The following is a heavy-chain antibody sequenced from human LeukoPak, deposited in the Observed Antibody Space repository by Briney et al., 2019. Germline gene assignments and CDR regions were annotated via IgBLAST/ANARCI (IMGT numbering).Heavy chain of an antibody. D-gene: IGHD4-23*01. Sequence: GGSLRLSCAASGFTFNNYDMHWVRQAPGKGLEWVAVISYDGSNKYYADSVKGRFTISRDNSKNTLYLQMNSLRAEDTAVYYCARDRGAVVTGHFDYWGQGTLVTVSS. CDR3: ARDRGAVVTGHFDY. J-gene: IGHJ4*02. CDR2: ISYDGSNK. CDR1: GFTFNNYD. V-gene: IGHV3-30-3*01.